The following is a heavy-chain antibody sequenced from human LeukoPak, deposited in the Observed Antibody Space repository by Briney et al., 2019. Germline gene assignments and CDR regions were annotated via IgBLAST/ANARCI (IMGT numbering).Heavy chain of an antibody. Sequence: GGSLRLSCAASGFTFSSYAMSWVRQAPGKGLEWVSSISSSSSYIYYADSVKGRFTISRDISKNTLYLQMNSLRAEDSAVYYCAKEPGPWGQGTLVTVSS. CDR1: GFTFSSYA. CDR2: ISSSSSYI. CDR3: AKEPGP. J-gene: IGHJ5*02. V-gene: IGHV3-21*04. D-gene: IGHD1-14*01.